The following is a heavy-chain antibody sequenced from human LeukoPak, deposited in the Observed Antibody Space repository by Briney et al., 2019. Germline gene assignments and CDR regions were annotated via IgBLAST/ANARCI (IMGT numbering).Heavy chain of an antibody. CDR3: VRNGGSFDY. CDR1: GFTFSGHW. Sequence: GGSLRLSCAASGFTFSGHWMSWVRQAPGKGLEWVANINQDGSDKRYADSAKGRFTISRDNAKNSLNLQMNSLRAEDTAVYYCVRNGGSFDYWGQGALVTVSS. J-gene: IGHJ4*02. V-gene: IGHV3-7*01. D-gene: IGHD3-10*01. CDR2: INQDGSDK.